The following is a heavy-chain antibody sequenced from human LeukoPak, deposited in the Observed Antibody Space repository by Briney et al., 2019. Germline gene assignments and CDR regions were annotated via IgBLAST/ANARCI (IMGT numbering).Heavy chain of an antibody. CDR1: GFTLTNHG. Sequence: PGGSLGLSCAVSGFTLTNHGVSWVRQAPGKGLEWVSIITETGGRYYGDSVKGRFILSRDNSKNTVYMQMSSLRAEDTATYYCAKDYCRDGNCPFPFLDSWGQGTLVTVSS. CDR2: ITETGGR. CDR3: AKDYCRDGNCPFPFLDS. D-gene: IGHD2-15*01. V-gene: IGHV3-23*01. J-gene: IGHJ4*02.